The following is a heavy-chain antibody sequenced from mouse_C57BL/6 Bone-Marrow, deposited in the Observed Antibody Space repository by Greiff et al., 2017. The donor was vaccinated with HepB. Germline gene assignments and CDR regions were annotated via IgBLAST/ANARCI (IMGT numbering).Heavy chain of an antibody. V-gene: IGHV5-17*01. Sequence: EVQVVESGGGLVKPGGSLKLSCAASGFTFSDYGMHWVRQAPEKGLEWVAYISSGSSTIYYADTVKGRFTISRDNAKNTLFLQMTSLRSEDTAMYYCARGVYYDYDEGYYYAMDYGGQGTSVTVSA. CDR3: ARGVYYDYDEGYYYAMDY. CDR1: GFTFSDYG. CDR2: ISSGSSTI. J-gene: IGHJ4*01. D-gene: IGHD2-4*01.